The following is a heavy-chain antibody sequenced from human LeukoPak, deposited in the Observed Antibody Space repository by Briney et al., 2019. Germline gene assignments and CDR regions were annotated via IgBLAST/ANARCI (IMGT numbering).Heavy chain of an antibody. D-gene: IGHD6-13*01. CDR1: GFTFSSYG. CDR2: IWYDGSNK. Sequence: GGSLRLSCAASGFTFSSYGMHWVRQAPGKGLEWVAVIWYDGSNKYYADSVKGRFTISRDNSKNTLYLQMNSLRAEDTAVYYCARGGQYSSSWYGYFDYWGQEPWSPSPQ. V-gene: IGHV3-33*01. CDR3: ARGGQYSSSWYGYFDY. J-gene: IGHJ4*01.